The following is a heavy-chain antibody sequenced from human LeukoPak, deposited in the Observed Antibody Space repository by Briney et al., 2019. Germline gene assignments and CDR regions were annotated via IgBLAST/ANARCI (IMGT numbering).Heavy chain of an antibody. J-gene: IGHJ4*02. CDR2: IFYDGNT. V-gene: IGHV4-59*08. D-gene: IGHD3-22*01. CDR3: ARYYYDSSRYFDY. CDR1: DGSINAYY. Sequence: SETLSLTCNVSDGSINAYYWTWIRQPPGKGLEWIGYIFYDGNTNYNPSLKSRITFSIGASRNYFSLKMTSVTAADTAVYYCARYYYDSSRYFDYWGQGTLVTVSS.